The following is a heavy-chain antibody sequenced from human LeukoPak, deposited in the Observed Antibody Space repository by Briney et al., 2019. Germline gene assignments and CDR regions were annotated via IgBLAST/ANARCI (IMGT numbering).Heavy chain of an antibody. CDR2: TIPIFGTV. V-gene: IGHV1-69*01. J-gene: IGHJ4*02. CDR3: ARGYDYGDYVGDFDY. Sequence: SVKVSCKASGGTFSSYAITWVRQAPGQGLEWMGGTIPIFGTVNYAQKFQGRVTITADESTSTAYMELSSLTSEDTAVYYCARGYDYGDYVGDFDYWGQGTLVTVSS. CDR1: GGTFSSYA. D-gene: IGHD4-17*01.